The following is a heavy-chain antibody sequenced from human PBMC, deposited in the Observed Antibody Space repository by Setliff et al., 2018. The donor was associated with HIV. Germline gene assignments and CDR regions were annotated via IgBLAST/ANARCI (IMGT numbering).Heavy chain of an antibody. V-gene: IGHV1-18*01. CDR2: ISAYNGNT. CDR1: GYTFTHYA. J-gene: IGHJ3*02. CDR3: ARLASGGWPLEVFDI. D-gene: IGHD2-15*01. Sequence: ASVKVSCKASGYTFTHYAISWVRQAPGQGLEYLGWISAYNGNTNYAQKVQGPITMTTDASTSTVDMELRSLTSDDTAVYYCARLASGGWPLEVFDIWGQGTMVTVSS.